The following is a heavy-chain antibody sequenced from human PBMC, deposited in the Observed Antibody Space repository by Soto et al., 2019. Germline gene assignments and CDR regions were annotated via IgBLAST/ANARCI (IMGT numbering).Heavy chain of an antibody. D-gene: IGHD2-2*01. CDR2: IIPIFGTA. Sequence: QVQLVQSGAEVKKPGSSVKVSCKASGGTFSSYAISWVRQAPGQGLEWMGGIIPIFGTANYAQKFQGRVTITADESTSTAYMELSSLRSEDTAVCYCARTYCSSSSCPLGAFDIWGQGTMVTVSS. CDR3: ARTYCSSSSCPLGAFDI. V-gene: IGHV1-69*01. J-gene: IGHJ3*02. CDR1: GGTFSSYA.